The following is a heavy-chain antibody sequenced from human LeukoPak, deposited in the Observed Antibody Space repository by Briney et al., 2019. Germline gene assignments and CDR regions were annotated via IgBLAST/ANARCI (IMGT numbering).Heavy chain of an antibody. CDR1: NGSISSSSYY. V-gene: IGHV4-39*01. J-gene: IGHJ4*02. D-gene: IGHD3-10*01. CDR3: ARSDYYGSGKVDY. CDR2: IYSSGST. Sequence: SETLSLTCTVSNGSISSSSYYWGWIRQPPGKGLEWIGSIYSSGSTYYNPSLKSRVTISVDTSKNQFSLKMSSVTAADTAVYYCARSDYYGSGKVDYWGQGTLVTVSS.